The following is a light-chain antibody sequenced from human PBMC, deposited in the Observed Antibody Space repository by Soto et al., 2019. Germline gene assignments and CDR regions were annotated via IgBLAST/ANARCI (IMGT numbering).Light chain of an antibody. CDR3: SSYTTSNTRQIV. Sequence: QSVLTQPASVSGSPGQSITISCTGTSSDVGGYNYVSWYQHHPGEAPKLMIYDVSNRPSGVSNRFSGSKSGNTASLTISGLQPEDEADYYCSSYTTSNTRQIVFGTGTKVNVL. CDR2: DVS. V-gene: IGLV2-14*03. J-gene: IGLJ1*01. CDR1: SSDVGGYNY.